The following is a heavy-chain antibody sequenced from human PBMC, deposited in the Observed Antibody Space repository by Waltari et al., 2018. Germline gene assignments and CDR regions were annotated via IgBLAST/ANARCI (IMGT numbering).Heavy chain of an antibody. CDR1: GYTFTSYD. J-gene: IGHJ6*02. Sequence: QVQLVQSGAEVKKPGASVKVSCKASGYTFTSYDINWVRQATGQGLEWMGWMNPNSGNTGSAQKCHGRGTMTRNTSISTAYMELRSLRSEDTAVYYCARRRGGYYYYGMDVWGQGTTVTVSS. CDR3: ARRRGGYYYYGMDV. V-gene: IGHV1-8*01. D-gene: IGHD3-16*01. CDR2: MNPNSGNT.